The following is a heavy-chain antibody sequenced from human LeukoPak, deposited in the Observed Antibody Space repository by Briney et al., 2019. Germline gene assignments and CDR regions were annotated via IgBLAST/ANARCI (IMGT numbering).Heavy chain of an antibody. D-gene: IGHD1-26*01. Sequence: SETLSLTCTVSGDSIGSDYWSWIRQSAGKGLEWIGRISTIGSTDYNPSLRSQVTMSLDTSRNQFSLTLTSMTAADTAVYYCAKNELRSYGLVHYWGQGTLVTVSS. CDR3: AKNELRSYGLVHY. CDR1: GDSIGSDY. J-gene: IGHJ4*02. V-gene: IGHV4-4*07. CDR2: ISTIGST.